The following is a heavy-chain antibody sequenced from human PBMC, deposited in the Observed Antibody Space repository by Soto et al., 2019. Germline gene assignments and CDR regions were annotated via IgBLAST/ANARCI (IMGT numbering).Heavy chain of an antibody. CDR2: ISYDGSNK. V-gene: IGHV3-30*18. D-gene: IGHD1-26*01. CDR1: GFTFSSYG. J-gene: IGHJ6*02. Sequence: QVQLVESGGGVVQPGRSLRLSCAASGFTFSSYGMHWVRQAPGKGLEWVAVISYDGSNKYYADSVKGRFTISRDNYKNTLYLQMNSLRAEDTAVYYCAKVPLVGATVGMDVWGQGTTVTVSS. CDR3: AKVPLVGATVGMDV.